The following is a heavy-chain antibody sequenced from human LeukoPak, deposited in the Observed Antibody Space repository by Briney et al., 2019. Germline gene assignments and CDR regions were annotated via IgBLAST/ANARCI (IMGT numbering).Heavy chain of an antibody. CDR1: GFTFSSYS. V-gene: IGHV3-21*01. Sequence: PGGSLRLSCAASGFTFSSYSMNWVRQAPGKGLEWVSSISSSSSYIYYADSVKGRFTISRDNAKNSLYLQMNSLRAEDTAVYYCARAGGSGQPWDWYLDLWGRGTLVTVSS. J-gene: IGHJ2*01. CDR2: ISSSSSYI. D-gene: IGHD2-15*01. CDR3: ARAGGSGQPWDWYLDL.